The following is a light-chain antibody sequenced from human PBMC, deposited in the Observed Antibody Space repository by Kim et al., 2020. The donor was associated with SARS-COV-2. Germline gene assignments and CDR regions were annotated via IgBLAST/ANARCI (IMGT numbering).Light chain of an antibody. Sequence: SVVESATITCRASQGISNFLAWYQQKPGKVPKLLIYAASALQSGVPSRFSGSGSGTDFTLTISSLQPEDVATYYCQKYNSAPPYTFGQGTKLEI. CDR3: QKYNSAPPYT. CDR2: AAS. V-gene: IGKV1-27*01. CDR1: QGISNF. J-gene: IGKJ2*01.